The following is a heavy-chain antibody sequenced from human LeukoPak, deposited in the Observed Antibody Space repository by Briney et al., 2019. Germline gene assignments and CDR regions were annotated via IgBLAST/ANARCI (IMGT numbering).Heavy chain of an antibody. Sequence: ASVKVSCKASGYTFTSYGISWVRQAPGQGLEWMGWISAYNGNTNYAQKLQGGVTMTTDTSTSTAYMELRSLRSDDTAVYYCARVRGYSFSEYFDYWGQGTLVTVSS. V-gene: IGHV1-18*01. J-gene: IGHJ4*02. CDR3: ARVRGYSFSEYFDY. D-gene: IGHD5-18*01. CDR2: ISAYNGNT. CDR1: GYTFTSYG.